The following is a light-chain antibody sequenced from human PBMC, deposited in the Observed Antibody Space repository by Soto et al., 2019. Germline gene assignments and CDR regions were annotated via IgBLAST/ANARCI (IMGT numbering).Light chain of an antibody. J-gene: IGLJ3*02. V-gene: IGLV2-23*01. CDR3: CSYTGSSTPWV. CDR1: SSDVGSYNL. CDR2: EGS. Sequence: QSVLTQPASVSGSPGQSITISCTGTSSDVGSYNLVSWYQQHPGKAPKLMIYEGSKRPSGVSNRFSGSKSGNTASLTISGLQAEDEDDYYCCSYTGSSTPWVFGGGTKLTVL.